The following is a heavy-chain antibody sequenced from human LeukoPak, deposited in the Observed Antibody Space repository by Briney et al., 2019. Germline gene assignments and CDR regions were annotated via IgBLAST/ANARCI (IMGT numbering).Heavy chain of an antibody. V-gene: IGHV4-59*01. CDR3: ARARGDWNDEFDY. J-gene: IGHJ4*02. CDR1: GGGLSIYY. Sequence: SQTLCLTCTVSGGGLSIYYWGWIRQPPREGLECIGYIYYRGSTHHNRTLKSRVTISLDTPKSQFSLRLSSVTDADTAVYYCARARGDWNDEFDYWGQGTLVSVSS. D-gene: IGHD1-1*01. CDR2: IYYRGST.